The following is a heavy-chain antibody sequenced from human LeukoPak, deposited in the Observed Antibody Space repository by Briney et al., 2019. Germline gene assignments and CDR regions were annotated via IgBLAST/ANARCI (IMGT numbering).Heavy chain of an antibody. CDR3: AREKNRNYFDY. D-gene: IGHD1-14*01. CDR2: ISYDGSNK. J-gene: IGHJ4*02. Sequence: PGGSLRLSCAASGFTFSSYAMHWVRQAPGKGLEWVAVISYDGSNKYYADSVKGRFTISRDNSKNTLYLQMNSLRAEDTAVYYCAREKNRNYFDYWAREPWSPSPQ. CDR1: GFTFSSYA. V-gene: IGHV3-30*04.